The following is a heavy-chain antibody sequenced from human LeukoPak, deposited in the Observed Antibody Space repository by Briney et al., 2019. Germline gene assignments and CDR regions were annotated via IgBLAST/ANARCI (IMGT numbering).Heavy chain of an antibody. J-gene: IGHJ4*02. V-gene: IGHV3-7*01. CDR3: ARDGYYDILTGYFSHFDY. Sequence: PGGSLRLSCAASGFTFSSYWMSWVRQAPGKGLEWVANIKQDGSEKYYVDSVKGRFTISRDNAKNSLYLQMNSLRAEDTAVYYCARDGYYDILTGYFSHFDYWGQGTLVTVSS. CDR1: GFTFSSYW. CDR2: IKQDGSEK. D-gene: IGHD3-9*01.